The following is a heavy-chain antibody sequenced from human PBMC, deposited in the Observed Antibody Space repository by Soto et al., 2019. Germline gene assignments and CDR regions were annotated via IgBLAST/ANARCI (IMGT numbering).Heavy chain of an antibody. CDR3: ARVTKGGLVTA. V-gene: IGHV3-48*01. J-gene: IGHJ4*02. CDR1: GFRFSDHS. D-gene: IGHD2-21*02. CDR2: ISSNSDTT. Sequence: LVESGGDLVYPGGSLRLSCVASGFRFSDHSMNWVRQAPGKGLQWISYISSNSDTTYYADSVKGRFTISRDNGKNAFFLQMNSLRAADTATSCCARVTKGGLVTAWGQGARFTVSS.